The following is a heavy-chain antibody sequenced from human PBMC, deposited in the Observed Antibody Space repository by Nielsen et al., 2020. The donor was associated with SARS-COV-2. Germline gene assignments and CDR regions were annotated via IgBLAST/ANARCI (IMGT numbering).Heavy chain of an antibody. CDR1: GFTFSSYA. J-gene: IGHJ6*02. D-gene: IGHD1-26*01. CDR2: ISDSGDSA. CDR3: ARVRWELSYYYYGMDV. Sequence: GESLKISCAASGFTFSSYAMNWVRQAPGKGLEWVSVISDSGDSAYYADSVKGRFTISRDNAKNSLYLQMNSLRAEDTAVYYCARVRWELSYYYYGMDVWGQGTTVTVSS. V-gene: IGHV3-23*01.